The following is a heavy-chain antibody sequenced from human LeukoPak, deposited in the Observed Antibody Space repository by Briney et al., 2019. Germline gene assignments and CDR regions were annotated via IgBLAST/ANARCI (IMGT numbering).Heavy chain of an antibody. J-gene: IGHJ3*02. CDR1: AFTFSSYW. Sequence: GGSLRLSCAGSAFTFSSYWMSWVRQAPGKGPEWVANIKDVGSEKYYLDSVKGRFTISRDNAKNSLYLQMNSLRAEDTAVYSCARIKEYGFDIWGQGTMVTVSS. CDR2: IKDVGSEK. D-gene: IGHD3-10*01. CDR3: ARIKEYGFDI. V-gene: IGHV3-7*01.